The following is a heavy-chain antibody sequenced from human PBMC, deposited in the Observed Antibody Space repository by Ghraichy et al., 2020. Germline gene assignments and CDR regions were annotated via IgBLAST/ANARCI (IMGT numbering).Heavy chain of an antibody. CDR3: ARVFTYGIGAGGGLGSAFDI. V-gene: IGHV3-33*01. CDR1: GNSFSSYG. J-gene: IGHJ3*02. D-gene: IGHD2-8*02. CDR2: IWYDGTNQ. Sequence: GGSLRLSCVASGNSFSSYGMHWVRQAPGKGLEWVASIWYDGTNQDYANSVKGRFIISRDNSKNTLYLQMNHLTADDTALYFCARVFTYGIGAGGGLGSAFDIWGQGTRVVVSS.